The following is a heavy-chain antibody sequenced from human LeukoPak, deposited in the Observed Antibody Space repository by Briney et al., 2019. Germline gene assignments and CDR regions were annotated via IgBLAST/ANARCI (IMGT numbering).Heavy chain of an antibody. Sequence: GGSLRLSCAASGFTFSSYSMNWVRQAPGKGLEWVSAISSSSDYIFYADSVQGRFTISRDNAVHSLFLQMNSLRAEDTAVYYCASRYCTSTNCYAFDIWGQGTVVTVSS. CDR3: ASRYCTSTNCYAFDI. CDR2: ISSSSDYI. V-gene: IGHV3-21*01. CDR1: GFTFSSYS. J-gene: IGHJ3*02. D-gene: IGHD2-2*01.